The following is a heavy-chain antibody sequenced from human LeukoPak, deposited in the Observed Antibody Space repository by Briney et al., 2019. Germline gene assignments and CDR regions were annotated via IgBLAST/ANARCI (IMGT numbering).Heavy chain of an antibody. Sequence: SQTLSLTCTVSGGSISSGSYYWSWIRQPAGTGLEWIGRIYTSGSTNYNPSLKSRVTISVDTSKNQFSLKLSSVTAADTAVYYCARDFYGGKGYYGMDVWGQGTTVTVSS. CDR1: GGSISSGSYY. CDR3: ARDFYGGKGYYGMDV. V-gene: IGHV4-61*02. J-gene: IGHJ6*02. D-gene: IGHD4-23*01. CDR2: IYTSGST.